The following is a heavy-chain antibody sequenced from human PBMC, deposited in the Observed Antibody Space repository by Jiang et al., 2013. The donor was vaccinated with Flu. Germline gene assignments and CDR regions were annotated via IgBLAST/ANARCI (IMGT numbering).Heavy chain of an antibody. D-gene: IGHD6-19*01. CDR1: GGSVQWLL. Sequence: TLSLTCAVYGGSVQWLLLELDPPAPRKGLEWIGEINHSGSTNYNPSLKSRVTISVDTSKNQFSLKLSSVTAADTAVYYCARSLPGWYPRRGYFQHWGQGTLVTVSS. J-gene: IGHJ1*01. CDR3: ARSLPGWYPRRGYFQH. CDR2: INHSGST. V-gene: IGHV4-34*01.